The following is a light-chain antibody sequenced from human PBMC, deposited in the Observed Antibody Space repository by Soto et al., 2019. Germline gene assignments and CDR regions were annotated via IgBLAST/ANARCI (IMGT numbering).Light chain of an antibody. CDR2: GAS. CDR3: QQYDNSPLT. V-gene: IGKV3-20*01. J-gene: IGKJ4*01. Sequence: EIVWTQSPGTLSLSPGERATLSCRASQSVSSSFLAWYQQKPGQAPRLLIYGASSRATGIPDRFSGSGSVTDFTLTISRLEPEDFAVYYCQQYDNSPLTFGGGTKVEIK. CDR1: QSVSSSF.